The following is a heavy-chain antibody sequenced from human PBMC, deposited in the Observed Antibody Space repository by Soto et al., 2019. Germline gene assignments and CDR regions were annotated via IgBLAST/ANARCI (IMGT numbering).Heavy chain of an antibody. CDR2: ISRSGGST. V-gene: IGHV3-23*01. J-gene: IGHJ4*02. Sequence: GGSLRLSRAASGFALSSFDMNLVLQAAGKRLEWVSAISRSGGSTYFAVTVKGRFTISRHNFKNTLYLQMNSLRAEDTAVYYWAKDGPQGRIGRGQGTLVTVSS. CDR3: AKDGPQGRIG. CDR1: GFALSSFD.